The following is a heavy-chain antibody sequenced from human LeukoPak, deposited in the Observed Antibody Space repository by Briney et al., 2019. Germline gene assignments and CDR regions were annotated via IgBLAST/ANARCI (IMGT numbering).Heavy chain of an antibody. J-gene: IGHJ5*02. D-gene: IGHD3-3*01. CDR1: GYTFISYY. Sequence: ASVKVSCKASGYTFISYYMHWVRQAPGQGLEWMGIINPSGGSTSYAQRFQGRVTMTRDTSTSTVYMELSSLRSEDTAVYYCASCHYDFWSGYYPWGQGTLVTVSS. CDR2: INPSGGST. V-gene: IGHV1-46*01. CDR3: ASCHYDFWSGYYP.